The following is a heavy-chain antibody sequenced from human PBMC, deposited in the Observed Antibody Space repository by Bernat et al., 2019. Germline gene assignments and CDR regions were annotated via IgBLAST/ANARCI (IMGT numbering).Heavy chain of an antibody. J-gene: IGHJ4*02. V-gene: IGHV3-33*01. Sequence: QVHLVESGGGVVQPGRSLRLSCAASGFTFSRHAMHWVRQGPGKGLEWVANIWYDGSNEKYADAVKGRFTITRDNFKNTLYLQMNSVSAEDTAVYYCASWRTTNNWYEIDYWGQGTLVIVSS. D-gene: IGHD6-13*01. CDR3: ASWRTTNNWYEIDY. CDR2: IWYDGSNE. CDR1: GFTFSRHA.